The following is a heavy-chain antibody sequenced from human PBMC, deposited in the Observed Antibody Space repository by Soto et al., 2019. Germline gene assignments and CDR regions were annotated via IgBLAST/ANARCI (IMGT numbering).Heavy chain of an antibody. CDR1: GFTFSSYA. J-gene: IGHJ6*02. D-gene: IGHD4-17*01. V-gene: IGHV3-30-3*01. Sequence: GGSLRLSCAASGFTFSSYAMHWVRQAPGKGLEWVAVISYDGSNKYYADSVKGRFTISRDNSKNTLYLQMNSLRAEDTAVYYCARSYYGDHDPRGFYYYYGMDVWGQGTTVTVSS. CDR3: ARSYYGDHDPRGFYYYYGMDV. CDR2: ISYDGSNK.